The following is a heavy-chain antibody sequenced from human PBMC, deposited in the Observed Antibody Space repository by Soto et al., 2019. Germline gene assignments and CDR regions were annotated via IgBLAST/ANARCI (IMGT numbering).Heavy chain of an antibody. V-gene: IGHV4-39*01. J-gene: IGHJ4*02. D-gene: IGHD1-1*01. CDR1: GGSISSSSYY. CDR3: ARQTHWTIEPNFDY. CDR2: IYYSGST. Sequence: SETLSLTCTVSGGSISSSSYYWGWIRQPPGKGLEWIGSIYYSGSTYYNPSLKSRVTISVDTSKNRFSLKLSSVTAADTAVYYCARQTHWTIEPNFDYWGQGTLVTVSS.